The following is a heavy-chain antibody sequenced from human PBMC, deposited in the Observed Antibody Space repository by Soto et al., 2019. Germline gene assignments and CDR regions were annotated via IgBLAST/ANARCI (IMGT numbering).Heavy chain of an antibody. V-gene: IGHV3-21*01. J-gene: IGHJ6*02. CDR3: ARDGSDYYDIYYYYGMDV. Sequence: EVQLVESGGGLVKPGGSLRLSCAASGFTFSSYSMNWVRQAPGKGLEWVSSISSSSSYIYYADSVKGRFTISRDNAKNSLYLQMNSLRAEDTAVCYCARDGSDYYDIYYYYGMDVWGQGTTVTVSS. D-gene: IGHD3-22*01. CDR1: GFTFSSYS. CDR2: ISSSSSYI.